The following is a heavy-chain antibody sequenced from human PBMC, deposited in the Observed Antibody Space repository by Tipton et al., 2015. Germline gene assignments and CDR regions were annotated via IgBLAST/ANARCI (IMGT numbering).Heavy chain of an antibody. CDR3: ARVPYPTNFDY. CDR2: MNPNSGNT. Sequence: QSGAEVKKPGASVKVSCTASRYTFTTYDIHWVRQAAGQGLEWMGWMNPNSGNTGYAQKFEGRVIMTRNTSMTTAYMELSSLRSEDTAVYYCARVPYPTNFDYWGQGTLVTVSS. V-gene: IGHV1-8*01. D-gene: IGHD3-16*01. J-gene: IGHJ4*02. CDR1: RYTFTTYD.